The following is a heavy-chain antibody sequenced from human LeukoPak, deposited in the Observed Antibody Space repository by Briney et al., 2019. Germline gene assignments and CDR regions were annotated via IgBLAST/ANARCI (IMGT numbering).Heavy chain of an antibody. J-gene: IGHJ4*02. D-gene: IGHD3-9*01. CDR3: ATGYQYFDY. Sequence: PGGSLRLSCAASGFTFSSYAMHWVRQAPGKGLEWVAVISYDGSNKYYADSVKGRFTISRDNSKNTLYLQMNSLRAEDTAVYYCATGYQYFDYWGQGTLVTVSS. CDR1: GFTFSSYA. V-gene: IGHV3-30*04. CDR2: ISYDGSNK.